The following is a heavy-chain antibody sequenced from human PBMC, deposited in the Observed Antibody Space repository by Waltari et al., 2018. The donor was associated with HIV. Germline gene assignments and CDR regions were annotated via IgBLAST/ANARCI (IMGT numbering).Heavy chain of an antibody. CDR1: GGSISSSY. V-gene: IGHV4-59*01. Sequence: QVQLQESGPGLVKPSETLSLTCPVSGGSISSSYWSWIRQPPGKGLEWIGYIYYSGSTNYNPSLKSRVTISVDTSKNQFSLKLSSVTAADTAVYYCARAPYYYDSSGYGGLDIWGQGTMVTVSS. D-gene: IGHD3-22*01. CDR2: IYYSGST. J-gene: IGHJ3*02. CDR3: ARAPYYYDSSGYGGLDI.